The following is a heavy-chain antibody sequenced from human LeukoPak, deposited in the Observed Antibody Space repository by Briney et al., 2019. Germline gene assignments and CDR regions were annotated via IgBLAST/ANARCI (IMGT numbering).Heavy chain of an antibody. J-gene: IGHJ4*02. CDR1: GFTFSSYV. Sequence: GGSLRLSCAASGFTFSSYVMNWVRQAPGKGLEWVASISYDGSNKYCADSVKGRFTISRDNSKNTLYLEMNSLRAEDTAVYHCARNRQLDYWGQGTLVTVSS. D-gene: IGHD6-13*01. V-gene: IGHV3-30*04. CDR2: ISYDGSNK. CDR3: ARNRQLDY.